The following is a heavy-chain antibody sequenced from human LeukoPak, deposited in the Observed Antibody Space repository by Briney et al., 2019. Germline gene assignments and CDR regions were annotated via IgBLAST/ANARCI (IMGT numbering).Heavy chain of an antibody. CDR2: IYYSGST. Sequence: SKTLSLTCTVSGGSISSSSYYWGWIRQPPGKGLEWIGSIYYSGSTYYNPSLKSRVTISVDTSKNQFSLKLSSVTAADTALYYCARSSSWYGTNYWGQGTLVTVSS. CDR3: ARSSSWYGTNY. J-gene: IGHJ4*02. D-gene: IGHD6-13*01. CDR1: GGSISSSSYY. V-gene: IGHV4-39*07.